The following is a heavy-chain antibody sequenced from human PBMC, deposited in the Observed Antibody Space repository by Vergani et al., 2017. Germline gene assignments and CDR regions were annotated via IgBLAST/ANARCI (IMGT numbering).Heavy chain of an antibody. CDR3: AREDYYDSSGYY. J-gene: IGHJ4*02. V-gene: IGHV4-34*01. D-gene: IGHD3-22*01. CDR1: GGSFSGYY. CDR2: INHSGST. Sequence: QVQLQQWGAGLLKPSETLSLTCAVYGGSFSGYYWSWIRQPPGKGLEWIGEINHSGSTNYNPSLKSRVTISVDMSKNQFSLKLSSVTAADTAVYYCAREDYYDSSGYYWGQGTLVTVSS.